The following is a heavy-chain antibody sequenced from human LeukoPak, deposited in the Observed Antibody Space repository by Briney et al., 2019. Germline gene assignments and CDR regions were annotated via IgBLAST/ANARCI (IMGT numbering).Heavy chain of an antibody. D-gene: IGHD4-17*01. J-gene: IGHJ4*02. CDR2: ISGSGGST. CDR1: GFTFSSYA. CDR3: AKDRSSPDYGDFDY. Sequence: PGGSLRLSCAASGFTFSSYAVSWVRQAPGKGLEWASAISGSGGSTYYADSVKGRFTISRDNSKNTLYLQMNSLRAEDTAVYYCAKDRSSPDYGDFDYWGQGTLVTVSS. V-gene: IGHV3-23*01.